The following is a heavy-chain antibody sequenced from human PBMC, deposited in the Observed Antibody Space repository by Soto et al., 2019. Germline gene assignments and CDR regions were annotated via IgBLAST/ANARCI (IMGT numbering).Heavy chain of an antibody. V-gene: IGHV3-15*01. CDR1: GFTFSNAW. Sequence: EVQLVESGGGLVKPGGSLRLSCAASGFTFSNAWMSWVRQAPGKGLEWVGRIKSKSYGEATDYAAPVTDRFTISRDDSKNTLYLQMNSLKTEDTAVYDGTTDGLYSGGFDYWGQGALVTVSS. CDR2: IKSKSYGEAT. CDR3: TTDGLYSGGFDY. J-gene: IGHJ4*02. D-gene: IGHD1-26*01.